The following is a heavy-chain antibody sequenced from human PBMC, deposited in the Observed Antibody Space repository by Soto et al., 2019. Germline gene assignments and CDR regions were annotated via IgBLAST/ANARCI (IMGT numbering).Heavy chain of an antibody. V-gene: IGHV3-23*01. CDR1: GFIFNSYA. CDR3: AKERYCSATSCYGGFDI. CDR2: ISAGGANT. D-gene: IGHD2-2*01. Sequence: GGSLRLSCAASGFIFNSYAMSWVRQAQGRGLEWVSTISAGGANTAYADSVKGRFTISRDNSKNTLYLQMNSLKADDTAFYYCAKERYCSATSCYGGFDIWGQGTVVTVSS. J-gene: IGHJ3*02.